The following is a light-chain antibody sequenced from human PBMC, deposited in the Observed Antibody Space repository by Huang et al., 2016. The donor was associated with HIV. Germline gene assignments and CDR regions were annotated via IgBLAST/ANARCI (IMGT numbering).Light chain of an antibody. J-gene: IGKJ4*01. Sequence: EIVMTQSPAVLSLSPGERATLSCTSSHSVANKLAWYQQKPGRPPRLLIYDTSTRSSGVPARVSGSGSGTKFTLTINGLQSEDFAVYYCQHYNNWPLTFGGGTRVEIK. V-gene: IGKV3-15*01. CDR1: HSVANK. CDR2: DTS. CDR3: QHYNNWPLT.